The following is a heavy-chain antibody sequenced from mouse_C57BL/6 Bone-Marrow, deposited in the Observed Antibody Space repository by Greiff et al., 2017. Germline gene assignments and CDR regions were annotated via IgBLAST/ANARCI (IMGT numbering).Heavy chain of an antibody. CDR1: GYTFTSYW. CDR3: ARSLLYSSEGWFAY. D-gene: IGHD2-12*01. Sequence: QVQLQQPGAELVRPGSSVKLSCKASGYTFTSYWMDWVKQRPGQGLEWIGNIYPSDSETPYNQKFKDKATLTVDKSSSTAYMQLSILTSEDSAVYYCARSLLYSSEGWFAYWGQGTLVTGSA. CDR2: IYPSDSET. V-gene: IGHV1-61*01. J-gene: IGHJ3*01.